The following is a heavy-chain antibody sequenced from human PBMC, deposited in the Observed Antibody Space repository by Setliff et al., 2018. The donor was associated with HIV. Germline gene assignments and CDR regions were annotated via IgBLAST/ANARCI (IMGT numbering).Heavy chain of an antibody. Sequence: ASVKVSCKASGYTFNNYALYWVRQAPGQGFEWMGWINTKTGNPTYAQGFTGRFVFSLDTSVGTAHLQISSLKAEDTAVYYCARAHLWFGESFPFDPWGQGTLVTVSS. D-gene: IGHD3-10*01. V-gene: IGHV7-4-1*02. CDR2: INTKTGNP. J-gene: IGHJ5*02. CDR1: GYTFNNYA. CDR3: ARAHLWFGESFPFDP.